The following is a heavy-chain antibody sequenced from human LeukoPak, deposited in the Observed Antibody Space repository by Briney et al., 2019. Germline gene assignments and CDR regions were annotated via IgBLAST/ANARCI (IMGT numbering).Heavy chain of an antibody. CDR3: ARGRGRLGYCSSTSCYTGIEGYDWFDP. D-gene: IGHD2-2*02. Sequence: SETLSLTCAVYGGSFSGYYRSWIRQPPGKGLEWIGEINHSGSTNYNPSLKSRVTISVDTSKNQFSLKLSSVTAADTAVYYCARGRGRLGYCSSTSCYTGIEGYDWFDPWGQGTLVTVSS. CDR1: GGSFSGYY. J-gene: IGHJ5*02. CDR2: INHSGST. V-gene: IGHV4-34*01.